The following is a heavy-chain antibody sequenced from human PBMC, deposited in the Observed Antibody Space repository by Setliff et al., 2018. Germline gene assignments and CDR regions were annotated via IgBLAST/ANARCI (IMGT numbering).Heavy chain of an antibody. V-gene: IGHV4-31*03. Sequence: SETLSLTCTVSGGSISSGGYYWSWIRQHPGKGLEWIGYIYYSGSTYYNPSLKSRVTISVDTSKNQFSLKLSSVTAADTAVYYCARVPSYGSGSFYYYYYGMDVWGQGTTVTVSS. CDR3: ARVPSYGSGSFYYYYYGMDV. D-gene: IGHD3-10*01. CDR2: IYYSGST. J-gene: IGHJ6*02. CDR1: GGSISSGGYY.